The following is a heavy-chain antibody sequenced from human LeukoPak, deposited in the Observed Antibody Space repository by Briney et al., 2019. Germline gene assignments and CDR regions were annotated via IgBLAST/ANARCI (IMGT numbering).Heavy chain of an antibody. V-gene: IGHV4-59*01. CDR3: ASRRGYSGYVSY. J-gene: IGHJ4*02. CDR1: GGSISSYY. D-gene: IGHD5-12*01. CDR2: IYYSGST. Sequence: SETLSFTCTVSGGSISSYYWSWIRQPPGKGLEWIGYIYYSGSTNYNPSLKSRVTISVDTSKNQFSLKLSSVTAADTAVYYCASRRGYSGYVSYWGQGTLVTVSS.